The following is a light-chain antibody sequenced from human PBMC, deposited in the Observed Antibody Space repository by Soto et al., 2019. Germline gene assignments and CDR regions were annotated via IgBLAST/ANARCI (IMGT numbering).Light chain of an antibody. J-gene: IGKJ4*01. V-gene: IGKV3-15*01. CDR2: GKS. CDR1: QSVSSY. Sequence: EIALTQSPATLSLSPGERATLSCRASQSVSSYLAWYQQKTGQAPRILIYGKSTRATGIPARFSGSGSGTELTLTISMLQSEDFATYYCQDYNNWPLTXGGGTKVEI. CDR3: QDYNNWPLT.